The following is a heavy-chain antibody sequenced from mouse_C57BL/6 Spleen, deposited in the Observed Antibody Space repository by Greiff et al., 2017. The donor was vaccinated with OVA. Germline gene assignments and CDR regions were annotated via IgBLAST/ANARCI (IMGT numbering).Heavy chain of an antibody. D-gene: IGHD3-3*01. J-gene: IGHJ1*03. CDR1: EYEFPSHD. V-gene: IGHV5-2*01. Sequence: EVNVVESGGGLVQPGESLKLSCESNEYEFPSHDMSWVRKTPEKRLELVAAINSDGGSTYYPDTMERRFIISRDNTKKTLYLQMSSLRSEDTALYYCARQGRGAYWYFDVWGTGTTVTVSS. CDR2: INSDGGST. CDR3: ARQGRGAYWYFDV.